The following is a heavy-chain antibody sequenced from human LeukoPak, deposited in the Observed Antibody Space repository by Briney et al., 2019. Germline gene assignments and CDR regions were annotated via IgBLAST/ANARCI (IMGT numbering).Heavy chain of an antibody. CDR1: GFTFSRFW. D-gene: IGHD4-11*01. CDR3: ARDGSYSSDN. V-gene: IGHV3-7*05. CDR2: IKEDGSET. J-gene: IGHJ4*02. Sequence: GGSLRLSCTASGFTFSRFWMSWVRQGPGKGLEWVANIKEDGSETYYVDSVKGRFTISRDNAKNSLYLQVNSLRAEDTAVYYCARDGSYSSDNWGQGTLVTVSS.